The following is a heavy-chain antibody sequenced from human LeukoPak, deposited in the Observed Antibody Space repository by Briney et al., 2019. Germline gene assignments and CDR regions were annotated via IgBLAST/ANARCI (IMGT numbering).Heavy chain of an antibody. CDR2: IIPVFGTT. Sequence: SVKVSCKASGGTFSSYAVSWVRLTPGQGLEWLGGIIPVFGTTTYAQKFRAKVTMTADKSTNTAYLEISSLTSDDTAVYYCARCSPGDSSNFYAVLQYWGQGTQVTVST. V-gene: IGHV1-69*06. J-gene: IGHJ4*02. CDR1: GGTFSSYA. CDR3: ARCSPGDSSNFYAVLQY. D-gene: IGHD3-22*01.